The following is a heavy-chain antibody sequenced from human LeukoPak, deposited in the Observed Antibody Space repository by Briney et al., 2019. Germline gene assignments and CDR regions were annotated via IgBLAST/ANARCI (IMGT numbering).Heavy chain of an antibody. CDR3: TTDIGYYYYMDV. CDR1: GFTFSNAW. J-gene: IGHJ6*03. Sequence: GGSLRLSCAASGFTFSNAWMSWVRQAPGKGLEWVGRIKSKTDGGTTDYAAPVEGRFTISRDDSKNTLYLQMNSLETEDTAVYYCTTDIGYYYYMDVWGKGTTVTVSS. CDR2: IKSKTDGGTT. V-gene: IGHV3-15*01.